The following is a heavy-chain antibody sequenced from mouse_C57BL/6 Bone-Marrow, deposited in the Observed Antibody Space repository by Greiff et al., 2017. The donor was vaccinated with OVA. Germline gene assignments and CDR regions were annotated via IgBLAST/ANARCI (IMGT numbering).Heavy chain of an antibody. V-gene: IGHV14-3*01. CDR2: IDPANGNT. Sequence: VQLQQSVAELVRPGASVKLSCTASGFNIKNTYMHWVKQRPEQGLEWIGRIDPANGNTKYAPKFQGKATITADTSSNTAYLQLSSLTSEDTAIYYCSRLTTVVAPGFAYWGQGTLVTVSA. J-gene: IGHJ3*01. CDR1: GFNIKNTY. CDR3: SRLTTVVAPGFAY. D-gene: IGHD1-1*01.